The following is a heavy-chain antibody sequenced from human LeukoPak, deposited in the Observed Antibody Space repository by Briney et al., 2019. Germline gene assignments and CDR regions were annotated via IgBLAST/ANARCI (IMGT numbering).Heavy chain of an antibody. CDR2: ISSSSSYI. CDR1: GFTFSSYS. J-gene: IGHJ6*03. CDR3: ARDPSYYYYMDV. Sequence: GGSLRLSCAASGFTFSSYSMNWVRQAPGKGLEWVSSISSSSSYIYYADSVKGRFTISRDNAKNSLYLQMNSLRAEDTALYYCARDPSYYYYMDVWGKGTTVTVSS. V-gene: IGHV3-21*04.